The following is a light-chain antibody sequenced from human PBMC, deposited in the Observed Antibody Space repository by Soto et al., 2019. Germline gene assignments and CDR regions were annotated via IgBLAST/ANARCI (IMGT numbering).Light chain of an antibody. J-gene: IGLJ2*01. V-gene: IGLV3-1*01. CDR3: QAWDRSTRVV. CDR1: KLGDKY. CDR2: QDS. Sequence: SYELTQPPSVSVSPGQTASITCSGDKLGDKYACWYQQKPGQSPVLVIYQDSKRPSGIPERFSGSNSGNTATLTISGTQAMDEADYYCQAWDRSTRVVFGGGTKLNVL.